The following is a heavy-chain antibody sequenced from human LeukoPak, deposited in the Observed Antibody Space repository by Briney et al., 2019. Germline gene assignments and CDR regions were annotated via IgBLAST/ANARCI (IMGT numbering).Heavy chain of an antibody. D-gene: IGHD6-13*01. J-gene: IGHJ6*03. CDR2: IYSGGRT. CDR1: GFTVSVNY. V-gene: IGHV3-53*05. Sequence: GGSLRLSCAVSGFTVSVNYMSWVRQAPGRGLEWVSIIYSGGRTFYADSVKGRFTISRDNSKNTLYLQMNSLRAEDTAVYYCATNGKQQLVLYYYYYMDVWGKGTTVTVSS. CDR3: ATNGKQQLVLYYYYYMDV.